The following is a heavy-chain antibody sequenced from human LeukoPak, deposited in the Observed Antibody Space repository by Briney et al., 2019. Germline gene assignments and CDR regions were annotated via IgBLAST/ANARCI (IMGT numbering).Heavy chain of an antibody. J-gene: IGHJ4*02. CDR1: GFTFNSYS. CDR3: APRPGAVPGDY. Sequence: GGSLRLSCAASGFTFNSYSMNWVRQAPGKGLEWVSSISGSRSYIYYADSVKGRFTISRDNAKNSLYLQMNSLRAEDTAVYYCAPRPGAVPGDYWGQGTLVTVSS. D-gene: IGHD2-2*01. CDR2: ISGSRSYI. V-gene: IGHV3-21*01.